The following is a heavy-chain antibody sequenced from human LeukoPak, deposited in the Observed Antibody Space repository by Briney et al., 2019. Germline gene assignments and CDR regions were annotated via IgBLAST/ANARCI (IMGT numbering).Heavy chain of an antibody. CDR1: GFNLRTHA. V-gene: IGHV3-30*04. CDR3: ARGVRGSYGTDP. D-gene: IGHD1-26*01. J-gene: IGHJ5*02. Sequence: HPGGSLRLSCAASGFNLRTHAMHWVRQAPGKGLEWVAVTSFDGSQTSYADSVKGRFTIYRDNSKNTLYLQMNSLRPEDTAVYYCARGVRGSYGTDPWGQGTLVTVSS. CDR2: TSFDGSQT.